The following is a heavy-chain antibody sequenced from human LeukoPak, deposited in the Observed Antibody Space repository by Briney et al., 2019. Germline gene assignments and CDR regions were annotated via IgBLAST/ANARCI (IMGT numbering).Heavy chain of an antibody. CDR1: GYTFTGYY. CDR2: ASAYNGNT. D-gene: IGHD3-10*01. V-gene: IGHV1-18*04. CDR3: ARDLGYYYGSGSYAAFDY. J-gene: IGHJ4*02. Sequence: ASVKVSCKASGYTFTGYYMHWVRQAPGQGLEWMGWASAYNGNTEYAQKLQDRVTMTTDTSTSTAYMELRSLRSDDTAVYYCARDLGYYYGSGSYAAFDYWGQGTLVTVSS.